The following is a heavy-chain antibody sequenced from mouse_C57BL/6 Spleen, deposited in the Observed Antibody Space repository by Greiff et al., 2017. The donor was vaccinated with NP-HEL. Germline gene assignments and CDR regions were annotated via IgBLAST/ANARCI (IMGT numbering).Heavy chain of an antibody. V-gene: IGHV1-54*01. Sequence: VQLQQSGAELVRPGTSVKVSCKASGYAFTNYLIEWVKQRPGQGLEWIGVINPGSGGTNYNEKFKGKATLTADKSSSTAYMQLSSLTSEDSAVYFCARGSSWYFDVWGTGTTVTVSS. CDR2: INPGSGGT. CDR1: GYAFTNYL. D-gene: IGHD1-1*01. CDR3: ARGSSWYFDV. J-gene: IGHJ1*03.